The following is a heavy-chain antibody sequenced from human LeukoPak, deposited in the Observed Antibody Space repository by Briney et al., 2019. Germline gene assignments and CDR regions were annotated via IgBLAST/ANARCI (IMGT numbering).Heavy chain of an antibody. CDR2: INHSGST. Sequence: SETLSLTCAVYGGSFSGYYWSWIRQPPGKGLEWIGEINHSGSTNYNPSLKSRVTISVDTSKNQFSLKLSSVTAADTAVYYCARDGVEYSSSSDAFDIWGQGTMVTVSS. CDR3: ARDGVEYSSSSDAFDI. CDR1: GGSFSGYY. V-gene: IGHV4-34*01. J-gene: IGHJ3*02. D-gene: IGHD6-6*01.